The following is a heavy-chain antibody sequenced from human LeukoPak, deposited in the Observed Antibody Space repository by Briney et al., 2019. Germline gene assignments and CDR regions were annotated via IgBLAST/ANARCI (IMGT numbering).Heavy chain of an antibody. CDR1: GYSFTDYF. CDR2: INPNSGGT. J-gene: IGHJ4*02. V-gene: IGHV1-2*02. Sequence: ASVKVSCKASGYSFTDYFIHWVRQAPEQGLEWMGWINPNSGGTNYAQKFQGRVTMTRDTSISTAYMGLTSLTSDDTAVYFCARGGGGLAYWGPGTLVTVSS. D-gene: IGHD2-15*01. CDR3: ARGGGGLAY.